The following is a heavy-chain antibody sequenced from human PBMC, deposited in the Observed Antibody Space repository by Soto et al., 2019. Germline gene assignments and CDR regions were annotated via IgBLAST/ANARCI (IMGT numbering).Heavy chain of an antibody. CDR1: GFTFSSYG. CDR3: AKDQGSSWYEIDY. Sequence: GGSLRLSCAASGFTFSSYGMHWVRQAPGKGLEWVAVISYDGSNKYYADPVKGRFTISRDNSKNTLYLQMNSLRAEDTAVYYCAKDQGSSWYEIDYWGQGTLVTVSS. J-gene: IGHJ4*02. D-gene: IGHD6-13*01. CDR2: ISYDGSNK. V-gene: IGHV3-30*18.